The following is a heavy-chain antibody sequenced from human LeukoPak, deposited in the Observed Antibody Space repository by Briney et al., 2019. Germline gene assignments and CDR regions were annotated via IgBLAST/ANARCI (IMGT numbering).Heavy chain of an antibody. V-gene: IGHV3-9*01. CDR2: ISWNSGSI. Sequence: AGGSLRVSCAASGFTFDDYAMHWVRQAPGKGLEWVSGISWNSGSIGYADSVKGRFTISRDNAKNSLYLQMNSLRAEDTALYYCAKDMFGVTMIVRALDYWGQETLVTVSS. D-gene: IGHD3-22*01. J-gene: IGHJ4*02. CDR1: GFTFDDYA. CDR3: AKDMFGVTMIVRALDY.